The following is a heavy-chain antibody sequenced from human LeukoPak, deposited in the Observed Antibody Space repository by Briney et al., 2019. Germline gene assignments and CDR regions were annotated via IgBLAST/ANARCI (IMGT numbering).Heavy chain of an antibody. CDR2: ISSSGNTI. D-gene: IGHD3-10*01. CDR3: ARAVSGTYYDLDY. Sequence: GGSLRLSCATSGFTFSSYDMNWVRQAPGKGLAWVSYISSSGNTIYYADSVKGRFTISRDNAKNSVYLQMNSLRADDMAVYYCARAVSGTYYDLDYWGQGALVTVSS. V-gene: IGHV3-48*03. J-gene: IGHJ4*02. CDR1: GFTFSSYD.